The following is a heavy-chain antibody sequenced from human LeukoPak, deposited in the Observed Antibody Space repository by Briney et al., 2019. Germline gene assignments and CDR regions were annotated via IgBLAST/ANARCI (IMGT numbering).Heavy chain of an antibody. D-gene: IGHD4-23*01. CDR3: ARDRTYGGNSGFDY. CDR1: GGSISSYY. V-gene: IGHV4-4*07. CDR2: IYTTGST. J-gene: IGHJ4*02. Sequence: PSETLSLTCTVSGGSISSYYWSWIRQPAGKGLEWIGRIYTTGSTNYNPSLKSRVTISVDTSKNQFSLNLGSVSAADTAVYYCARDRTYGGNSGFDYWGQGTLVTVSS.